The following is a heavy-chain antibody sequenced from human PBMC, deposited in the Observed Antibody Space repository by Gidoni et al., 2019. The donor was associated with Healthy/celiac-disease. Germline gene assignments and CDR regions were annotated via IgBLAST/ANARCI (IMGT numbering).Heavy chain of an antibody. CDR2: ISSSSSYI. CDR1: GFTFSSNS. Sequence: EVQLVESGGGLVKPGGSLRLSCVASGFTFSSNSLNGVRQAPGKGREWVSSISSSSSYIYYADTVKGRFTISRDNAKNSLYLQMNSLRSEDTAVYDCARETTHTGWMVYYYYYYGMDVLGQGTTVTVSS. J-gene: IGHJ6*02. CDR3: ARETTHTGWMVYYYYYYGMDV. V-gene: IGHV3-21*01. D-gene: IGHD2-8*01.